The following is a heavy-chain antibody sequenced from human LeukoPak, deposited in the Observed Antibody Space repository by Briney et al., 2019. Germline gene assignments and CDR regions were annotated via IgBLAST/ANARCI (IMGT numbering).Heavy chain of an antibody. V-gene: IGHV3-49*03. D-gene: IGHD2-15*01. Sequence: GGSLRLSCTASGFTLGDYQMSWFRQAPGKGLEWVGYIRSKAYGGSTEYAASVKGRFSISRDESKSIGYLQMNSLKTEDTAVYYCTRDDQFYCTGGSCYFVMGSCEIWGQGTMVTVSS. CDR3: TRDDQFYCTGGSCYFVMGSCEI. CDR2: IRSKAYGGST. J-gene: IGHJ3*02. CDR1: GFTLGDYQ.